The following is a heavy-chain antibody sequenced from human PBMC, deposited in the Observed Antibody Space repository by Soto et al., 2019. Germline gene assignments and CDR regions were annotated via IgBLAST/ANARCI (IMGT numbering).Heavy chain of an antibody. D-gene: IGHD4-17*01. J-gene: IGHJ4*02. CDR2: FDPEDGET. CDR1: GYTLTELS. V-gene: IGHV1-24*01. Sequence: AASVKVSCKVSGYTLTELSMHWVRQAPGKGLEWMGGFDPEDGETIYAQKFQGRVTMTEDTSTDTAYMELSSLRSEDTAVYYCATGRTTVVKYYFDYWGQGTLVTVSS. CDR3: ATGRTTVVKYYFDY.